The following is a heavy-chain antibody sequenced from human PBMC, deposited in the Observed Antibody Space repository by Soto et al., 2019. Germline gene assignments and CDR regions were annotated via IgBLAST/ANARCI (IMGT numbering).Heavy chain of an antibody. Sequence: VQLVQSGAEVRKPGTSVRVSCRASGGTFSSFAISWVRQAPGQGLEWMGGIIPVFGTADYAQQFQGRITITADESANRGYIEVSSLRSEDTAVYYCAAGNHLEHEVWGGSQYHFYSWGQGTLVTVSS. D-gene: IGHD3-3*01. V-gene: IGHV1-69*01. CDR3: AAGNHLEHEVWGGSQYHFYS. CDR2: IIPVFGTA. J-gene: IGHJ4*02. CDR1: GGTFSSFA.